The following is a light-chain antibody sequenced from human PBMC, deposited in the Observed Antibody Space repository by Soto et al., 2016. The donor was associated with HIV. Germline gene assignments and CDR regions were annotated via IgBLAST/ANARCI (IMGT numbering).Light chain of an antibody. V-gene: IGKV1-8*01. CDR2: AAS. CDR3: RQYYSYPLT. CDR1: QGISSY. J-gene: IGKJ4*01. Sequence: AIRMTQSPSSFSASTGDRVTITCRASQGISSYLAWYQQKPGKAPKLLIYAASTLQSGVPSRFSGSGSGTDFTLTISCLQSEXFATYYCRQYYSYPLTFGVRDQG.